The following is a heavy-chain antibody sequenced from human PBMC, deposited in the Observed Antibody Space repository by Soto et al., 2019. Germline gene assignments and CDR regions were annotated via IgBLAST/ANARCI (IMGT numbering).Heavy chain of an antibody. CDR3: AGNPYSSSSRTSWFDP. CDR2: IYYSGST. V-gene: IGHV4-59*01. Sequence: SETLSLTCTVSGGSISSYYWSWIRQPPGKGLEWIGYIYYSGSTNYNPSLKSRVTISVDTSKNQFSLKLSSVTAADTAVYYCAGNPYSSSSRTSWFDPWGQGTLVTVSS. D-gene: IGHD6-6*01. J-gene: IGHJ5*02. CDR1: GGSISSYY.